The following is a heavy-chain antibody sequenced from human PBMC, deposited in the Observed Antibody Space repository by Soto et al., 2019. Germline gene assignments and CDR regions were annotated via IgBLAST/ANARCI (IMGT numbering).Heavy chain of an antibody. CDR2: INPNSGGT. Sequence: ASVKVSCKASGYTFTGYYMHWVRQAPGQGLEWMGWINPNSGGTNYAQKFQGWVTMTRDTSISTAHMELSRLRSDDTAVYYCARSYCSSNSCYILDAFDIWGQGTMVTVSS. J-gene: IGHJ3*02. V-gene: IGHV1-2*04. D-gene: IGHD2-2*02. CDR3: ARSYCSSNSCYILDAFDI. CDR1: GYTFTGYY.